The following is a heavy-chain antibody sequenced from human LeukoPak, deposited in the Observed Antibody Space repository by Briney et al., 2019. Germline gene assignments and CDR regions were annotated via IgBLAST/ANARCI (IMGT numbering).Heavy chain of an antibody. Sequence: GGSLRLSCAASGFTFSSYGMHWVRQAPGKELEWVAVIWYDGSNKYYADSVKGRFTISRDNSKNTLYLQMNSLRAEDTAVYYCARAGYYDSSGSRGNWFDPWGQGTLVTVSS. CDR1: GFTFSSYG. J-gene: IGHJ5*02. CDR2: IWYDGSNK. V-gene: IGHV3-33*01. CDR3: ARAGYYDSSGSRGNWFDP. D-gene: IGHD3-22*01.